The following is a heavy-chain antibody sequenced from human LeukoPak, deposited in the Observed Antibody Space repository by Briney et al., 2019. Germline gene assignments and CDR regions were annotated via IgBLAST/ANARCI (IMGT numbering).Heavy chain of an antibody. CDR3: ARPEGSYYYGPGVWFDP. D-gene: IGHD3-10*01. Sequence: ASVKVSCKASGYTFTSYDINWVRQATGQGLEWMGWMNPNSGNTGYAQKFQGRVTMTSDTSISTAYMELSRLTSDDTAVYYCARPEGSYYYGPGVWFDPWGQGTLATVSS. V-gene: IGHV1-8*01. CDR2: MNPNSGNT. CDR1: GYTFTSYD. J-gene: IGHJ5*02.